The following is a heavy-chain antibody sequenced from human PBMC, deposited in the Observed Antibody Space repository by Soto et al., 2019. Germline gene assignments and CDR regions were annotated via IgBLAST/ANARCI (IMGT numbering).Heavy chain of an antibody. V-gene: IGHV3-33*01. Sequence: QVQLVESGGGVVQPGRSLRLSCAASGFTFSSYGMHWVRQAPGKGLEWVAVIWYDGSNKYYADSVKGRFTISRDNSKNTLCLQMNSLRAEDTAVYYCARDGVLLLWFGESIERRDYYYYGMDVWGQGTTVTVSS. J-gene: IGHJ6*02. D-gene: IGHD3-10*01. CDR1: GFTFSSYG. CDR2: IWYDGSNK. CDR3: ARDGVLLLWFGESIERRDYYYYGMDV.